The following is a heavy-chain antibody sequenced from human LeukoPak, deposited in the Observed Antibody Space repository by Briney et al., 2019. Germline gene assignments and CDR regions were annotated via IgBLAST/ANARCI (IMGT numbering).Heavy chain of an antibody. J-gene: IGHJ4*02. Sequence: PSETLSLTCAVSGGSISSGGYYWSWIRQPPGKGLGWIGYIYYSGSTNYNPSLKSRVTISVDTSKNQFSLKLSSVTAADTAVYYCARGSGWGPVAGTLEFDYWGQGTLVTVSS. D-gene: IGHD6-19*01. CDR2: IYYSGST. CDR3: ARGSGWGPVAGTLEFDY. CDR1: GGSISSGGYY. V-gene: IGHV4-61*08.